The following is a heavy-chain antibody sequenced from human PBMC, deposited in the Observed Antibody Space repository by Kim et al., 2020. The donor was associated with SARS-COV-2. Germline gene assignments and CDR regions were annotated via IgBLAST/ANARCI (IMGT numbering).Heavy chain of an antibody. CDR1: GYTFTSYG. Sequence: ASVKVSCKASGYTFTSYGISWVRQAPGQGLEWMGWISAYNGNTNYAQKLQGRVTMTTDTSTSTAYMELRSLRSDDTAVYYCARDGRHCGGDCYYYYYYYGMDVWGQGTTVTVSS. D-gene: IGHD2-21*01. CDR3: ARDGRHCGGDCYYYYYYYGMDV. J-gene: IGHJ6*02. CDR2: ISAYNGNT. V-gene: IGHV1-18*04.